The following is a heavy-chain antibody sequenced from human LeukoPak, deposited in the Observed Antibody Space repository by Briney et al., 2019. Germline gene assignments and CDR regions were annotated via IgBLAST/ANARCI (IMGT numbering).Heavy chain of an antibody. CDR2: INPNSGGT. D-gene: IGHD5-18*01. CDR1: GYTFTGYY. CDR3: ARDYTGGKYSYGVP. J-gene: IGHJ5*02. Sequence: GASVKVSCKASGYTFTGYYMHWVRQAPGQGLEWMGRINPNSGGTNYAQEFQGRVTMTRDTSISTAYMELSRLRSDDTAVYYCARDYTGGKYSYGVPWGQGTLVTVSS. V-gene: IGHV1-2*06.